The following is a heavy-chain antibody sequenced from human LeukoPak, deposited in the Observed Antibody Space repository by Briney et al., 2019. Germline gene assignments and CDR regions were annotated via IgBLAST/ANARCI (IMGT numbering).Heavy chain of an antibody. V-gene: IGHV3-21*01. Sequence: GGSLRLSCAASGFTFSSYSMNWVRQAPGKGLEWVSSISSSSSYIYYADSVEGRFTISRDNAKNSLYLQMNSLRAEDTAVYYCARDFTTFGEHEFDYWGQGTLVTVSS. CDR3: ARDFTTFGEHEFDY. J-gene: IGHJ4*02. D-gene: IGHD3-10*01. CDR2: ISSSSSYI. CDR1: GFTFSSYS.